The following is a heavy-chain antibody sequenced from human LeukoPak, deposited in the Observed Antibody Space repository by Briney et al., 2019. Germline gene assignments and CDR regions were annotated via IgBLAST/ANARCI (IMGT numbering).Heavy chain of an antibody. D-gene: IGHD2-15*01. CDR1: GFTFSSHA. V-gene: IGHV3-23*01. J-gene: IGHJ4*02. CDR2: LSGSGYNT. CDR3: ARTVVVVAAVDY. Sequence: GGSLRLSCAASGFTFSSHALSWVRQAPGKGLEWVSSLSGSGYNTYYADSVKGRFTISRDNAKNSLYLQMNSLRAEDTAVYYCARTVVVVAAVDYWGQGTLVTVSS.